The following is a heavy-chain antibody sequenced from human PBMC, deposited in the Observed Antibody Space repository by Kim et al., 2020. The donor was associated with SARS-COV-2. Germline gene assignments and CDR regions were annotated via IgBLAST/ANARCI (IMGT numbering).Heavy chain of an antibody. CDR3: AKAFGGRGYDILTGYFDY. CDR2: IWYDGSNK. V-gene: IGHV3-33*06. D-gene: IGHD3-9*01. J-gene: IGHJ4*02. Sequence: GGSLRLSCAASGFTFSSYGMHWVRQAPGKGLEWVAVIWYDGSNKYYADSVKGRFTISRDNSKNTLYLQMNSLRAEDTAVYYCAKAFGGRGYDILTGYFDYWGQGTLVTVSS. CDR1: GFTFSSYG.